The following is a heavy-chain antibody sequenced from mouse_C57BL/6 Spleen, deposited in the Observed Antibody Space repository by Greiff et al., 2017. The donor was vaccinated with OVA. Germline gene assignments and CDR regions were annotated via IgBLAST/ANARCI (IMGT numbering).Heavy chain of an antibody. J-gene: IGHJ2*01. CDR2: IDPETGGT. CDR3: TVGGGVTTNYFDY. Sequence: VQLQQSGAELVRPGASVTLSCKASGYTFTDYEMHWVKQTPVHGLEWIGAIDPETGGTAYNQKFKGKAILTADKSSSTAYMELRSLTSEDSAVYYCTVGGGVTTNYFDYWGQGTTLTVSS. D-gene: IGHD1-1*01. CDR1: GYTFTDYE. V-gene: IGHV1-15*01.